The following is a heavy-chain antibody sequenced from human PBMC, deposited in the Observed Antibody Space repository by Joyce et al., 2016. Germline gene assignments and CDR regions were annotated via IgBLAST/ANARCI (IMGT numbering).Heavy chain of an antibody. V-gene: IGHV4-34*02. J-gene: IGHJ4*02. Sequence: QVRLQQWGAGLWMHSETLSLTCAVYDWSFSAYYWTWLRQTPGKGLEWIGEISQSGGLSYRSYKPYLKSRVTISGDTSKDQFFLNMNSVTAADTAVYYCARGGMVGRRVIEGIPRYSFDYWGQGTLVTVSP. CDR1: DWSFSAYY. CDR3: ARGGMVGRRVIEGIPRYSFDY. CDR2: ISQSGGLSYR. D-gene: IGHD2-15*01.